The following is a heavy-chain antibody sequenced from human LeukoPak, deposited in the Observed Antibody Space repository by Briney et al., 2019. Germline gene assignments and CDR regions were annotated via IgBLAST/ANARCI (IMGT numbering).Heavy chain of an antibody. CDR2: INPSGGST. CDR3: ARDREDIVVVVAAIYYYGMDV. V-gene: IGHV1-46*01. CDR1: GYTFTSYY. J-gene: IGHJ6*02. Sequence: ASVKVSCKASGYTFTSYYMHWVRQAPGQGLEWMGIINPSGGSTSYAQKFQGRVTMTRDTSTSTVYMELSSLRSEDTAVYYCARDREDIVVVVAAIYYYGMDVWGQGTTVTVSS. D-gene: IGHD2-15*01.